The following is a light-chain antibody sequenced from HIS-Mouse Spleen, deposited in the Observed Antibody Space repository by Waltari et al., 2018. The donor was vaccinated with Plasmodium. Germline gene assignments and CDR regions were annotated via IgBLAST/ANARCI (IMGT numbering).Light chain of an antibody. J-gene: IGLJ3*02. CDR1: ALPKKY. CDR3: NSTDSSGNHRV. CDR2: EDS. V-gene: IGLV3-10*01. Sequence: SYELTQPPSVSVSPGQTARITCPGDALPKKYAYWYQQKSGKSPVLVIYEDSKRPSGIPERFSGSSSGTMATLTISGAQVEDEADYYCNSTDSSGNHRVFGGGTKLTVL.